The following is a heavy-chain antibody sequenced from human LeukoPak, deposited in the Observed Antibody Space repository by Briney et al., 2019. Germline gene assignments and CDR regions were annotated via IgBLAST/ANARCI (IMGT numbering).Heavy chain of an antibody. J-gene: IGHJ6*03. D-gene: IGHD3-16*02. CDR2: ISAYNGNT. Sequence: ASVKVSCKASGYTFTRYGISWVRQAPGQGLEWMGWISAYNGNTNYAQKLQGRVTMTTDTSTSTAYMELRSLRSDDTAVYYCARGMITFGGVIVIYYMDVWGKGTTVTVSS. V-gene: IGHV1-18*01. CDR3: ARGMITFGGVIVIYYMDV. CDR1: GYTFTRYG.